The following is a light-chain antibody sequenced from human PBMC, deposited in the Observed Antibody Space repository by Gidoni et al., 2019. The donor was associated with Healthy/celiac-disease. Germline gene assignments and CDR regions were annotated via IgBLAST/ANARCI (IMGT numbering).Light chain of an antibody. CDR2: GVS. V-gene: IGKV3-20*01. CDR3: QQYGSSLIT. Sequence: EIVLTQSPGTLSFSPGERATLSCRASQSGSSSYLAWYQQKPGHAPRLLIYGVSSRATGIPDRLSGSGSGTDFTLTISRLEPEDFAVDYWQQYGSSLITFGQGTRLEIK. J-gene: IGKJ5*01. CDR1: QSGSSSY.